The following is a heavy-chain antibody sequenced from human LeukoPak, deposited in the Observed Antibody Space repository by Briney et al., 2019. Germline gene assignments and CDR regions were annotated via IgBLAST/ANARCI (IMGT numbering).Heavy chain of an antibody. V-gene: IGHV4-38-2*02. CDR3: ARDQGSGWSDFDY. D-gene: IGHD6-19*01. J-gene: IGHJ4*02. CDR1: GYSISSGYY. Sequence: SETLSLTCTVSGYSISSGYYWGWIRQPPGKGLEWIGSIYHSGSTYYNPSLKSRVTISVDTSKNQFSLKLSSVTAADTAVYYCARDQGSGWSDFDYWGQGTLVTVSS. CDR2: IYHSGST.